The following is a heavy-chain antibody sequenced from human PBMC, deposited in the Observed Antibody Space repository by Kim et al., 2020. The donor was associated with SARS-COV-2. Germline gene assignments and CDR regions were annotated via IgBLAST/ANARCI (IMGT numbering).Heavy chain of an antibody. V-gene: IGHV1-2*02. CDR2: INPNSGGT. D-gene: IGHD3-10*01. CDR1: GYTFTGYY. J-gene: IGHJ6*02. CDR3: ARFGERFGELHYYYYYGMDV. Sequence: ASVKVSCKASGYTFTGYYMHWVRQAPGQGLEWMGWINPNSGGTNYAQKFQGRVTMTRDTSISTAYMELSRLRSDDTAVYYCARFGERFGELHYYYYYGMDVWGQGTTVTVSS.